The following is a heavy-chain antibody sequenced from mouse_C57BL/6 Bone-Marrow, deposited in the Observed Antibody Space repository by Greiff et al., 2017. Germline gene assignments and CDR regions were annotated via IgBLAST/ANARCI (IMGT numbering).Heavy chain of an antibody. Sequence: VQLQQSGPELVKPGASVKISCKASGYAFSSSWMNWVKQRPGKGLEWIGRIYPGDGDTNYNGKFKGKATLTADNSSSTAYMQLSSLTSEDSAVYFCARSPLYDGYPAWFAYWGQGTLVTVSA. D-gene: IGHD2-3*01. CDR3: ARSPLYDGYPAWFAY. CDR1: GYAFSSSW. V-gene: IGHV1-82*01. CDR2: IYPGDGDT. J-gene: IGHJ3*01.